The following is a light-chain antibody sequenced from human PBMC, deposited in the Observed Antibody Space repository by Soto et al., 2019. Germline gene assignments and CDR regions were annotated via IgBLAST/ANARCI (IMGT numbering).Light chain of an antibody. Sequence: EIVLTQSPATLSLSPGERATLSCRASQSVSNYLAWYQQKPGQAPRLLIYDASNRATGIPARFSGGGSGTDFTLTISSLEPEDFAVYYCQQYGSSPMYTFGQGTRLEIK. CDR1: QSVSNY. CDR3: QQYGSSPMYT. J-gene: IGKJ2*01. CDR2: DAS. V-gene: IGKV3-11*01.